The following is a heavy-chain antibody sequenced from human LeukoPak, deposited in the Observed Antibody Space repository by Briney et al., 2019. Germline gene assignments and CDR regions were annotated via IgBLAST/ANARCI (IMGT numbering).Heavy chain of an antibody. V-gene: IGHV1-69*06. Sequence: ASVKVSCKASGGTFSSYAISWVRQAPGQGLEWMGGIIPIFGTANYAQKFQGRVTITADKSTSTAYMELSSLRSEDTAVYYCAREGDSSGYYFHSLDYWGQGTLVTVSS. J-gene: IGHJ4*02. CDR3: AREGDSSGYYFHSLDY. CDR1: GGTFSSYA. D-gene: IGHD3-22*01. CDR2: IIPIFGTA.